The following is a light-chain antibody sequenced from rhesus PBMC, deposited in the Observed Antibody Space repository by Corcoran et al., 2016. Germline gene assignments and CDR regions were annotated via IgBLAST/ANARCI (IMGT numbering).Light chain of an antibody. CDR2: LGS. J-gene: IGKJ3*01. Sequence: DIVMTQTPLSLPVTPGEPASISCRSSQSLLHSNGYTYLFWYLQKPGQSPPLRVYLGSNRASGVPDRVRGVGSGTGFTLKSSQVEAEDVGVYYCLQDIQLPFTFGPGTKLDIK. CDR1: QSLLHSNGYTY. V-gene: IGKV2-72*02. CDR3: LQDIQLPFT.